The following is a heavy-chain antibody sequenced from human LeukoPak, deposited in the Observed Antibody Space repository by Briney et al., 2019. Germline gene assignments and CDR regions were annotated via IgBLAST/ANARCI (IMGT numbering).Heavy chain of an antibody. CDR3: ARVFSSWYDFDY. J-gene: IGHJ4*02. CDR1: GGSFSGYY. V-gene: IGHV4-34*01. CDR2: INHSGST. Sequence: PSETLSLTCAVYGGSFSGYYWSWIREPPGKGLEGIGEINHSGSTNYNPSLKSRVTISVDTSKDQFSLKLSSVTAADTAVYYCARVFSSWYDFDYWGQGTLVTVSS. D-gene: IGHD6-13*01.